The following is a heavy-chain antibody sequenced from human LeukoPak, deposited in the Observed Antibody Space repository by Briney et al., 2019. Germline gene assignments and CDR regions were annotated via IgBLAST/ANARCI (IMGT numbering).Heavy chain of an antibody. CDR3: ATRDYYDSILT. J-gene: IGHJ5*02. CDR1: GFTFSSYE. Sequence: GGSLRLSCAASGFTFSSYEMNWVRQAPGKGLEWVSSISSSSSYIYYADSVKGRFTIPRDNAKNSLYLQMNSLRVEDTAVYYCATRDYYDSILTWGQGTLVTVSS. CDR2: ISSSSSYI. D-gene: IGHD3-22*01. V-gene: IGHV3-21*01.